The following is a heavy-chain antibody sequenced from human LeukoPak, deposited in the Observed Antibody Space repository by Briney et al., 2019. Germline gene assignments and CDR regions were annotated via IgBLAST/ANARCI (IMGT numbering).Heavy chain of an antibody. J-gene: IGHJ6*03. Sequence: PETLSLTCNVSGYSIGSGYFWGWIRQPPGKGLEWIGGVYSSGHTYYNPSLESRLTISLKTSKNQFSLKLRSVTAADTAVSYCARRPDWGYDYYMDVWGKGTTVTVSS. CDR1: GYSIGSGYF. CDR3: ARRPDWGYDYYMDV. V-gene: IGHV4-38-2*02. D-gene: IGHD3-16*01. CDR2: VYSSGHT.